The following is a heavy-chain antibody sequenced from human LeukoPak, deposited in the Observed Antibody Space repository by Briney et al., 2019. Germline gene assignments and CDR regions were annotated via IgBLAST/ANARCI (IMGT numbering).Heavy chain of an antibody. CDR2: IDSSGRTK. CDR3: ARESGSSWSGFYFDY. Sequence: GGSLRLSCTASGFTFSDYYMSWIRQAPGEGLEWVSYIDSSGRTKYYADSVKGRFTVSRDNAKNSLYLQMNSLRAEDTAVYYCARESGSSWSGFYFDYWGQGTLVTVSS. V-gene: IGHV3-11*04. D-gene: IGHD6-13*01. J-gene: IGHJ4*02. CDR1: GFTFSDYY.